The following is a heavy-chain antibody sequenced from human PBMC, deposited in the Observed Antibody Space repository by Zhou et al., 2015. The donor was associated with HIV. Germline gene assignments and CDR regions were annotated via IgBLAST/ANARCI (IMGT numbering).Heavy chain of an antibody. CDR3: ARDIEVGAATLFDY. J-gene: IGHJ4*02. D-gene: IGHD2-15*01. V-gene: IGHV1-69*01. CDR2: IIPIFGTA. Sequence: QVQLVQSGAEVKKPGASVKVSCKASGYTFRRHDINWVRQAPGHGLEWMGGIIPIFGTANYAQKFQGRVTITADESTSTAYMELSSLRSEDTAVYYCARDIEVGAATLFDYWGQGTLVTVSS. CDR1: GYTFRRHD.